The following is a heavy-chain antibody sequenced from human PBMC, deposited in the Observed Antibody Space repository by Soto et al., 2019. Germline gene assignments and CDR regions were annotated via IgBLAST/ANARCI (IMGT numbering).Heavy chain of an antibody. D-gene: IGHD6-13*01. Sequence: QVQLVQSGAEVKKPGASVKVSCKASGYTFTSYGISWVRQAPGQGLEWMGWISAYNGNTNYAQKLQGRVTMTTDTASSTAYRELRSLRADDTAVYYCARAKASSSWLPHWGHGTLVTVSS. CDR3: ARAKASSSWLPH. CDR2: ISAYNGNT. J-gene: IGHJ1*01. V-gene: IGHV1-18*04. CDR1: GYTFTSYG.